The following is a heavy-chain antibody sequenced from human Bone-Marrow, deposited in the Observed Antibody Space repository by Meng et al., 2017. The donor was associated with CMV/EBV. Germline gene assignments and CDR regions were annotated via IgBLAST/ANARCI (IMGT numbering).Heavy chain of an antibody. D-gene: IGHD2-21*01. Sequence: ASVKVSCKASGYTFTNYGISWVRQAPGQGHEWMGWISTYNGNTNYAQSFQGRVTMTADTSTSTAYMELRSLRSDDTAVYYCAGVSDWSISSCFARDRGYYYGMDVWGQGTTVTVSS. V-gene: IGHV1-18*01. CDR1: GYTFTNYG. J-gene: IGHJ6*02. CDR3: AGVSDWSISSCFARDRGYYYGMDV. CDR2: ISTYNGNT.